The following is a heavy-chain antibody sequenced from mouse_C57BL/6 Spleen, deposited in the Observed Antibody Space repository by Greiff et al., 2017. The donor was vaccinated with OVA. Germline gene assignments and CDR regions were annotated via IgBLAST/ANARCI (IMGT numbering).Heavy chain of an antibody. CDR2: INPNNGGT. CDR1: GYTFTDYN. V-gene: IGHV1-18*01. Sequence: VQLQQSGPELVKPGASVKIPCKASGYTFTDYNMDWVKQSHGKSLEWIGDINPNNGGTIYNQKFKGKATLTVDKSSSTAYMELRSLTSEDTAVYYCARLGYGNYEDAYWGQGTLVTVSA. D-gene: IGHD2-10*02. J-gene: IGHJ3*01. CDR3: ARLGYGNYEDAY.